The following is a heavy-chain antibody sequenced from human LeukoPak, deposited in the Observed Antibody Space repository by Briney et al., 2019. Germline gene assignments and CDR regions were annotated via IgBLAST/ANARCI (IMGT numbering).Heavy chain of an antibody. CDR3: ARVRFRGADY. Sequence: GGSLRLSCAVSGFTFSDAWMAWVRQAPGKGLEWVGHIQTKAAGGTTDYAAPVKGRFTISRDNAKNSLYLQMNSLRAEDTAVYYCARVRFRGADYWGQGTLVTVSS. V-gene: IGHV3-15*01. D-gene: IGHD3-10*01. J-gene: IGHJ4*02. CDR2: IQTKAAGGTT. CDR1: GFTFSDAW.